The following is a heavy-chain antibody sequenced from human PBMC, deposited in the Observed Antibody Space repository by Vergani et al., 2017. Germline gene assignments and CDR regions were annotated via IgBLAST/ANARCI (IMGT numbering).Heavy chain of an antibody. J-gene: IGHJ4*02. CDR3: AKDAGDSQL. V-gene: IGHV3-9*01. CDR1: GFTFDDYA. Sequence: EVQRVESGGGLVQPGGSLRLSCAASGFTFDDYAMHWARQAPGKGLEWVSGISWNRASIGNPDSVKGRFTISRDNSKNTLYLQMNSLRAEDTAVYYCAKDAGDSQLWGQGTLVTVSS. CDR2: ISWNRASI. D-gene: IGHD2-21*01.